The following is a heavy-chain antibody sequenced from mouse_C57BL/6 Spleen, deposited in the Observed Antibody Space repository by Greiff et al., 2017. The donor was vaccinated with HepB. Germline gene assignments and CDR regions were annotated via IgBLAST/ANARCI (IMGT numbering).Heavy chain of an antibody. CDR1: GYTFTSYW. J-gene: IGHJ2*01. V-gene: IGHV1-69*01. CDR2: IDPSDSYT. CDR3: ARSPYGSPFDY. Sequence: VQLQQPGAELVMPGASVKLSCKASGYTFTSYWMHWVKQRPGQGLEWIGEIDPSDSYTNYNQKFKGKSTLTVDKSSSTAYMQLSSLTSEDSAVYYCARSPYGSPFDYWGQGTTLTVSS. D-gene: IGHD1-1*01.